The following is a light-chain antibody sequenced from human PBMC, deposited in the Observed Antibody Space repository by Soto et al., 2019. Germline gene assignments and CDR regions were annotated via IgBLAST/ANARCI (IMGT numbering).Light chain of an antibody. CDR3: HQYHTWPVT. J-gene: IGKJ4*01. Sequence: EILMTQSPASRSVSPGESVTFSCRASQSVTSNLAWYQHKPGQAPRLLISGASTGATGIPARFSGSGSGTEFTLTINSLQSEDFAIYYCHQYHTWPVTFGGGTKVDI. CDR2: GAS. CDR1: QSVTSN. V-gene: IGKV3-15*01.